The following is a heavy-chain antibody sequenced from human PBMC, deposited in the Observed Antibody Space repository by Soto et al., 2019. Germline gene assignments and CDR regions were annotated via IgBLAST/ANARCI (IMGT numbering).Heavy chain of an antibody. CDR1: EFTFSTYW. D-gene: IGHD4-4*01. Sequence: EVQLVESGGGLVQPGGSLRLSCAASEFTFSTYWMHWVRKAPGKGLEWVARIDTTGSTTTYAGSVQGRFTISRDNAKNTLYLQRNSVRDEDTAVYYCASVSAAQYYYGMDAWGQGTTVTVSS. CDR3: ASVSAAQYYYGMDA. CDR2: IDTTGSTT. J-gene: IGHJ6*02. V-gene: IGHV3-74*01.